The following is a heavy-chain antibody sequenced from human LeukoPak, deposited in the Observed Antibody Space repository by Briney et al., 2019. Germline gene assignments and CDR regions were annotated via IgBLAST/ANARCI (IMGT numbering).Heavy chain of an antibody. CDR1: GFTVSSNY. J-gene: IGHJ6*02. D-gene: IGHD6-13*01. V-gene: IGHV3-53*05. CDR3: ARGEAEQNYYYYNMDV. Sequence: GGSLRLSCAASGFTVSSNYMSWVRQAPVKGLEWVSVIYSGGSTYYADSVRGRFTISRDNSKNTLYLQMNSLRPEDTAVYYCARGEAEQNYYYYNMDVWGQGTTVTVSS. CDR2: IYSGGST.